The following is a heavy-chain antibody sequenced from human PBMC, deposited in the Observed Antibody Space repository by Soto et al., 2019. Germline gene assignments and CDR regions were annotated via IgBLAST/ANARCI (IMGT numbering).Heavy chain of an antibody. CDR2: INHSGST. Sequence: SETLSLTCAVFGGSFSGYYWTWIRQPPGTGLEWIGEINHSGSTNYNPSLKSRVTISVDTSKNQFSLKLTSVTAADTAVYYCARDKITGLFDYWGQGTLVTSPQ. D-gene: IGHD2-8*02. CDR3: ARDKITGLFDY. V-gene: IGHV4-34*01. J-gene: IGHJ4*02. CDR1: GGSFSGYY.